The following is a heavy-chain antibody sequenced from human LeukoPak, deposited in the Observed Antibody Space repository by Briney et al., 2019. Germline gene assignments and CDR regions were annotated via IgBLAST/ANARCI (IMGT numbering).Heavy chain of an antibody. V-gene: IGHV3-30*04. D-gene: IGHD6-13*01. CDR2: ISYDGSNK. J-gene: IGHJ4*02. CDR1: GFTFSSYA. CDR3: ARRRYSSSWYIDY. Sequence: GRSLRLSCAASGFTFSSYAMHWVRQAPGKGLEWVAVISYDGSNKYYADSMKGRFTISRDNSKNTLYLQMNSLRAEDTAVYYCARRRYSSSWYIDYWGQGTLVTVSS.